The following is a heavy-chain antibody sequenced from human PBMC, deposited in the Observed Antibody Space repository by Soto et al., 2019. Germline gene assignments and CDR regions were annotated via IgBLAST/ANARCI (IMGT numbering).Heavy chain of an antibody. V-gene: IGHV1-3*01. CDR1: GYTINSYT. CDR2: INAGVGHT. D-gene: IGHD6-13*01. Sequence: ASVKVSCKASGYTINSYTIHWVRQAPGQRLEWMGWINAGVGHTKYSQKFQGRVTLTTDTSARTVYMDLGSLRSEDTAVYYCAGDTPLSSALGYWGQGTLVTVSS. J-gene: IGHJ4*02. CDR3: AGDTPLSSALGY.